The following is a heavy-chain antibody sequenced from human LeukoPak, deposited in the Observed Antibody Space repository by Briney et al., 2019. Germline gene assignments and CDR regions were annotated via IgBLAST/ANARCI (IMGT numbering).Heavy chain of an antibody. CDR1: GFTFSSYW. V-gene: IGHV3-74*01. CDR2: INSDGSST. Sequence: GGSLRLSCAASGFTFSSYWMHWVRHAPGKGLVWVSRINSDGSSTDYADSVRGRFTISRDNSEDTLYLQMNSLRAEDTAVYHCARDLGCSTSSCRYNWFDPWGEGTLVTVSS. J-gene: IGHJ5*02. CDR3: ARDLGCSTSSCRYNWFDP. D-gene: IGHD2-2*01.